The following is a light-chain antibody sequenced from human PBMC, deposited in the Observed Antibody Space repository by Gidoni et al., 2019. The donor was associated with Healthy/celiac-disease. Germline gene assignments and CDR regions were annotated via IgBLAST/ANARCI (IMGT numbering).Light chain of an antibody. CDR1: SSNIGAGYD. CDR3: QSYDSSLSGSV. V-gene: IGLV1-40*01. Sequence: QSVLTQPPSVSGAPGPRVTISCTGSSSNIGAGYDVHWCQRLPGPAPNLLIYGNSNRPSGVPDRFSGSKSGTSASLAITGLQAEDEADYYCQSYDSSLSGSVFGGGTKLTVL. J-gene: IGLJ2*01. CDR2: GNS.